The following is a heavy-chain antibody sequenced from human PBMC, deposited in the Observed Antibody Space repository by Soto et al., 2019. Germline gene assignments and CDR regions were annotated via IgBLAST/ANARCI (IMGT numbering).Heavy chain of an antibody. CDR3: AGHSSGVPGYYYGMDV. V-gene: IGHV1-69*13. J-gene: IGHJ6*02. CDR2: IIPIFDTA. D-gene: IGHD3-22*01. Sequence: SVKVSCKASGYTFTIYGISWVRQAPGQGLEWMGGIIPIFDTADYAQKFQGRVTITADESTNTAYMELSSLRSEDTAVYYCAGHSSGVPGYYYGMDVWGQGTTVTVSS. CDR1: GYTFTIYG.